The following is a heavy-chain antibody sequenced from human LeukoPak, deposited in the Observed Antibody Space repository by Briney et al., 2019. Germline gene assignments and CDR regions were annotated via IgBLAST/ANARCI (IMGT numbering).Heavy chain of an antibody. CDR2: IYWDDDK. D-gene: IGHD4-17*01. CDR1: GGSVSSGNYY. V-gene: IGHV2-5*08. Sequence: TLSLTCTVSGGSVSSGNYYWSWIRQPPGKALEWLALIYWDDDKRYSPSLKSRLTITKDTSKNQVVLTMTNMDPVDTATYYCARVEVYGDYYFDYWGQGTLVTVSS. CDR3: ARVEVYGDYYFDY. J-gene: IGHJ4*02.